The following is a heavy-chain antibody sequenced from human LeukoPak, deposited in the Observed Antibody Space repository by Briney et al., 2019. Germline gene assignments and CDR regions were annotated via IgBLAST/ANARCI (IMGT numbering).Heavy chain of an antibody. Sequence: SETLSLTCTVSGGSISSSSHYWGWIRQPPGKGLEWIGSIYYSGSTYYNPSLKSRVTISVDTSKNQFSLKLSSVTAADTAVYYCARDGGAAAGRSFDYWGQGTLVTVSS. D-gene: IGHD6-13*01. V-gene: IGHV4-39*07. CDR3: ARDGGAAAGRSFDY. CDR1: GGSISSSSHY. CDR2: IYYSGST. J-gene: IGHJ4*02.